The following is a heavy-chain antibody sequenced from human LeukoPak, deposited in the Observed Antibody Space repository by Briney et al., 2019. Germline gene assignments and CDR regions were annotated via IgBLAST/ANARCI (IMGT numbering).Heavy chain of an antibody. Sequence: PGGSLRLSCAASGFTFSSYGMHWVRQAPGKGLEWVAVIWYDGSNKYYADSVKGRFTISRDNSKNTLYLQMNSLRAEDTAVYYCARDRKSIPGQYSSGWRYYYYYYGMDVWGQGTTVTVSS. CDR1: GFTFSSYG. V-gene: IGHV3-33*01. CDR3: ARDRKSIPGQYSSGWRYYYYYYGMDV. J-gene: IGHJ6*02. CDR2: IWYDGSNK. D-gene: IGHD6-19*01.